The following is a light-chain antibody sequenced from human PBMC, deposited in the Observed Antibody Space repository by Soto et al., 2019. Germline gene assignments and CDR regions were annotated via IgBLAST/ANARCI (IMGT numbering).Light chain of an antibody. Sequence: EIVLTQSPGTLSLSPGERATLSCRASQSVSSSYLAWYQQKPGQAPRLLIYAASGRATGVPDRFSGSGSGTDFTLTVSRLEPEDFAVYYCQQYGSSPGTFGQGTKVDSK. CDR2: AAS. CDR3: QQYGSSPGT. V-gene: IGKV3-20*01. CDR1: QSVSSSY. J-gene: IGKJ1*01.